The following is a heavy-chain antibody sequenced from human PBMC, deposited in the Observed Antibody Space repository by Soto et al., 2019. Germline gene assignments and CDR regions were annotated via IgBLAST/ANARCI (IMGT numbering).Heavy chain of an antibody. J-gene: IGHJ6*02. CDR2: IYYTGST. D-gene: IGHD4-17*01. CDR1: GGSFSSGDYY. V-gene: IGHV4-30-4*01. CDR3: ARIHFGDEPSYYYYGMDV. Sequence: PSETLSLTCTVSGGSFSSGDYYWSWVRQPPGKGLEWICYIYYTGSTFNNPSLKSRVSISIDTSKTQFSLKLSSVTAADTAVYYCARIHFGDEPSYYYYGMDVWGQGTTVTVSS.